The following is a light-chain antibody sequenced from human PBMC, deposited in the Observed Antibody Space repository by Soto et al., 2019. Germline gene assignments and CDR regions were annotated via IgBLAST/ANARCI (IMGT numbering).Light chain of an antibody. Sequence: IQMTQSPSSLSASVGDRVTITCRASQDVSNGLAWFQQKPGKAPKSLIYDASILESGVPSRFTGSGSGTDFTLTISSLQPEDFATYYCQPYHIYPFPFGGGTKVEI. J-gene: IGKJ4*01. V-gene: IGKV1-16*01. CDR3: QPYHIYPFP. CDR1: QDVSNG. CDR2: DAS.